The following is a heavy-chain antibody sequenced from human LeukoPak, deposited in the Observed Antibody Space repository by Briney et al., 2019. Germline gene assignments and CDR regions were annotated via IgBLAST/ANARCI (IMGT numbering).Heavy chain of an antibody. CDR2: ISYDGSNK. CDR1: GFTFSSYG. V-gene: IGHV3-30*18. J-gene: IGHJ3*02. Sequence: PGRSLRLSCAASGFTFSSYGMHWVRQAPGKGLEWVAVISYDGSNKYYADSVKGRFTISRDNSKNTLYLQMNSLRAEDTAAYYCAKSGIQLWSTRDDAFDIWGQGTMVTVSS. D-gene: IGHD5-18*01. CDR3: AKSGIQLWSTRDDAFDI.